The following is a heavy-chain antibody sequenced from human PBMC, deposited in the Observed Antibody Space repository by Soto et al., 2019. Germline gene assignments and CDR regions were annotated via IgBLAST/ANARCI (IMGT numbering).Heavy chain of an antibody. Sequence: SQTLSLTCAISGDSVSSNTASWNWIRQSPSRGLEWLGRAYFRSKWYNDYAVSVKSRIIINPDTSNNQFSLQLNSVTPEDTAVYFCAKGDNLGPKAGYAFDPWGQGIMVTVSS. CDR3: AKGDNLGPKAGYAFDP. J-gene: IGHJ5*02. CDR2: AYFRSKWYN. V-gene: IGHV6-1*01. D-gene: IGHD5-12*01. CDR1: GDSVSSNTAS.